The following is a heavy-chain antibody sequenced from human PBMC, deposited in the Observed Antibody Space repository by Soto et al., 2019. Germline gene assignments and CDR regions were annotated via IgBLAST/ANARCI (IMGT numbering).Heavy chain of an antibody. Sequence: QVQLVQSGAEVKKPGSSVKVSCKASGGTFSTDSISWVRQAPGQGLEWMGGIIPMFGTVNNAQKFQGRVTITADESTSTAYMELSSLRSEDPAVYFCAREIDGYYGMDVWGQGTTVTVAS. CDR3: AREIDGYYGMDV. V-gene: IGHV1-69*12. J-gene: IGHJ6*02. CDR2: IIPMFGTV. CDR1: GGTFSTDS.